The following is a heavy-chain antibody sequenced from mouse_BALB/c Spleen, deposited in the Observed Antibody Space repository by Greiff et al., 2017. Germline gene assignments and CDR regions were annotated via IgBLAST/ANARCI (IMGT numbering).Heavy chain of an antibody. CDR1: GDSFTSGY. V-gene: IGHV3-8*02. Sequence: EVQLVESGPSLVQPSQTLSLTCSVTGDSFTSGYWNWIRKFPGNKLEYMGYISYSGSTYYNPSLISRLSITRDTSKNQYYLQLNTVTTEDTATYYCARYEYYGAMDYWGQGTSVTVSS. J-gene: IGHJ4*01. CDR3: ARYEYYGAMDY. D-gene: IGHD1-1*01. CDR2: ISYSGST.